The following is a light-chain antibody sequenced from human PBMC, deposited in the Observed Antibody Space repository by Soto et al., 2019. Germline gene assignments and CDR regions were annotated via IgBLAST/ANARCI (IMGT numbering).Light chain of an antibody. V-gene: IGKV1-39*01. CDR3: QQTYSTPYT. CDR2: TAG. Sequence: QMTQSPSSLSASVGDRVTITCRASQRITTYLNWYQQKPGNAPKLLITTAGTLQRGVPSRFSGSGSGTDFTLTITSLQREDFATYFCQQTYSTPYTFGQGTKVEIK. CDR1: QRITTY. J-gene: IGKJ2*01.